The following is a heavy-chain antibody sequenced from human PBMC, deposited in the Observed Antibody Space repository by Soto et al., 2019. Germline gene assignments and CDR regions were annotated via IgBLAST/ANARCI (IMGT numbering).Heavy chain of an antibody. CDR3: ARVWYGDYKPDANYYYYGMDA. Sequence: ASVKVSCKASGYTFTSYGISWVRQAPGQGLEWMGWISAYNGNTNYAQKLQGRVTMTTDTSTSTAYMELRSLRSDDTAVYYCARVWYGDYKPDANYYYYGMDAWSQGTSVTVSS. J-gene: IGHJ6*02. D-gene: IGHD4-17*01. CDR1: GYTFTSYG. V-gene: IGHV1-18*01. CDR2: ISAYNGNT.